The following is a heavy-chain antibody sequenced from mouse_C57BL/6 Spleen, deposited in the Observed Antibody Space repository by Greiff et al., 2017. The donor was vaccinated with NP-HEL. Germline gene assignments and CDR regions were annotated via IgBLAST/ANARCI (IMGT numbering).Heavy chain of an antibody. CDR3: ARHAGGGNYLFAY. CDR2: ISSGGSYT. Sequence: EVQLKESGGDLVKPGGSLKLSCAASGFTFSSYGMSWVRQTPDKRLEWVATISSGGSYTYYPDSVKGRFTISRDNAKNTLYLQMSSLKSEDTAMYYCARHAGGGNYLFAYWGQGTLVTVSA. D-gene: IGHD2-1*01. V-gene: IGHV5-6*01. J-gene: IGHJ3*01. CDR1: GFTFSSYG.